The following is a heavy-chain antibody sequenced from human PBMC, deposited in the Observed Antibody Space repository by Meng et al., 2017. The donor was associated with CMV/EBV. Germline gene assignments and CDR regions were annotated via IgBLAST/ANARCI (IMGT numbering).Heavy chain of an antibody. D-gene: IGHD6-13*01. V-gene: IGHV4-34*01. CDR3: ARGGIAAAGPFDY. Sequence: QVPPQQLGAGLLKPSETLSLPCAVYGGSFSGYYWSWIRQPPGKGLEWIGEINHSGSTNYNPSLKRRVTISVDTSKNQFSLKLSSVTAADTAVYYCARGGIAAAGPFDYWGQGTLVTVSS. J-gene: IGHJ4*02. CDR1: GGSFSGYY. CDR2: INHSGST.